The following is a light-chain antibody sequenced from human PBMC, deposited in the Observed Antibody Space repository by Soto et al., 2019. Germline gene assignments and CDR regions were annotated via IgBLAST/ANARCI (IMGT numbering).Light chain of an antibody. CDR2: DAS. CDR3: KQYYSXPRT. CDR1: KGISSY. V-gene: IGKV1-8*01. J-gene: IGKJ1*01. Sequence: AIRMTQSPSSFSASTGDRVTITCRASKGISSYLDWYQKKPGKAPKILIYDASTLQSGVTSRFSGSGSGTDFTLTISCLQSEDFATYYFKQYYSXPRTCGQGTKV.